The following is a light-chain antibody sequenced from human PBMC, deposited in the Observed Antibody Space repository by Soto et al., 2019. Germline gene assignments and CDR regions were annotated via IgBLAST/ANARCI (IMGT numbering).Light chain of an antibody. CDR2: EVN. Sequence: SALTQPASLSGSPGQSITISCTRTSSDIGAYDYVSWFQQHPGKAPKLMISEVNNRPSGVSNRFSGSKSGNSASLTISGLQADDEADYYCCSLTTSHTYVFGSGTKVTV. V-gene: IGLV2-14*01. CDR3: CSLTTSHTYV. CDR1: SSDIGAYDY. J-gene: IGLJ1*01.